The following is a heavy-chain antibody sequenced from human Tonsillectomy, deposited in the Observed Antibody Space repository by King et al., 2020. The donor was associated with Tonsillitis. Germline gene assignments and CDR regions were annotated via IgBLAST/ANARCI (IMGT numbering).Heavy chain of an antibody. D-gene: IGHD3-16*02. CDR3: ARIIMITFGGDLVGNWFDS. V-gene: IGHV5-10-1*03. Sequence: EVQLVQSGAEVRKPGESLRISCKASGYIYATYWIVWVRQMPGKGLEWMGRINPSDLYTDYSPSFEGHVTISADKSINTAYLQWSSLKASDTAIYYCARIIMITFGGDLVGNWFDSWGQGSLVTVSS. CDR1: GYIYATYW. J-gene: IGHJ5*01. CDR2: INPSDLYT.